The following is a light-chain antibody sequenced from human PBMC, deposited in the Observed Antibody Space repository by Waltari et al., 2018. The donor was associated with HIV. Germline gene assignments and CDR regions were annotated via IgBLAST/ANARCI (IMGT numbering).Light chain of an antibody. CDR3: QQRYSLPLT. Sequence: DIQMTQSPSSLYASVGDRVTITCRASRFISNHLNWYRQRPGEAPKVLISASSNLQGGVPSTFSGSGSGTDFTLTITSLQPEDSATYFCQQRYSLPLTFGPGTKVEIK. CDR1: RFISNH. V-gene: IGKV1-39*01. J-gene: IGKJ3*01. CDR2: ASS.